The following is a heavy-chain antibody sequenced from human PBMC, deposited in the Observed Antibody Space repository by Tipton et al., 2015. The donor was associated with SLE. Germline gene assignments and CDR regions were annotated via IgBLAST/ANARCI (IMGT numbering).Heavy chain of an antibody. J-gene: IGHJ5*02. Sequence: TLSLTCTVSGGSISSSSYYWGGIRQPPGKGLEWIGSIYYSGSTYYNPTLKSRVTISVDTSKNQFSLKLSSVTAADPAVYYCASQGGYSSSWYRNNWFDPWGQGTLVTVSS. CDR2: IYYSGST. D-gene: IGHD6-13*01. V-gene: IGHV4-39*07. CDR3: ASQGGYSSSWYRNNWFDP. CDR1: GGSISSSSYY.